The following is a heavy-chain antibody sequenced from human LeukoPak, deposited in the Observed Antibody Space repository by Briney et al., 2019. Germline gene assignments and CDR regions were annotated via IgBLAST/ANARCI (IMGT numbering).Heavy chain of an antibody. V-gene: IGHV4-61*02. CDR2: IYTSGST. Sequence: SQTLSLTCTVSGGSISSGSYYGSWIRQPAGKGLEWIGRIYTSGSTNYNPSLKSRVTISVDTSKNQFSLKLSSVTAAYTAVYYCARDLYYYDSSGYYLWGFDIWGQGTMVTVSS. CDR3: ARDLYYYDSSGYYLWGFDI. D-gene: IGHD3-22*01. J-gene: IGHJ3*02. CDR1: GGSISSGSYY.